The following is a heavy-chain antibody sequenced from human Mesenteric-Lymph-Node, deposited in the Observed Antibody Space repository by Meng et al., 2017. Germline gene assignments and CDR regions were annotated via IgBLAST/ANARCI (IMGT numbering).Heavy chain of an antibody. V-gene: IGHV7-4-1*02. CDR1: GYIFTSYA. J-gene: IGHJ5*02. CDR2: INTNTGNP. CDR3: VRERSWEQLVRNWFDP. Sequence: HVQLVQSGSQLKKPGASVKVSCKASGYIFTSYAMNWVRQAPGQGLEWMGWINTNTGNPTYAQGFTGRFVFSLDTSVSTAYLQISSLKAEDTAVYYCVRERSWEQLVRNWFDPWGQGTLVTVSS. D-gene: IGHD6-13*01.